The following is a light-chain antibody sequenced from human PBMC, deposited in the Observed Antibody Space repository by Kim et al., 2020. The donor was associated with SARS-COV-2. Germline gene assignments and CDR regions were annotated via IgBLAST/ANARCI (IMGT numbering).Light chain of an antibody. J-gene: IGLJ2*01. CDR2: SVS. CDR3: SSYTSSSTVV. Sequence: GQSITISCTGTSRDVGGYNYVSWYQQHPGKAPKLMIYSVSHRPSGVSNRFSGSKSGNTASLTISGLQAEDEADYYCSSYTSSSTVVFGGGTKLTVL. V-gene: IGLV2-14*03. CDR1: SRDVGGYNY.